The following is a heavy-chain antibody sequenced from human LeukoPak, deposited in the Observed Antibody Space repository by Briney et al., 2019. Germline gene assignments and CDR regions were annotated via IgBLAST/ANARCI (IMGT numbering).Heavy chain of an antibody. J-gene: IGHJ5*02. V-gene: IGHV4-39*01. Sequence: SETQSLTCPVSGGSISSSCYYWGWIRQPPGKGLEWIGSIYYSGSTYYNPALMSRVTISVDTSKNQFSLKLSSVTAADTAVYYCASQLEHWFDPWGQGTLVTVSS. CDR1: GGSISSSCYY. CDR3: ASQLEHWFDP. D-gene: IGHD1-1*01. CDR2: IYYSGST.